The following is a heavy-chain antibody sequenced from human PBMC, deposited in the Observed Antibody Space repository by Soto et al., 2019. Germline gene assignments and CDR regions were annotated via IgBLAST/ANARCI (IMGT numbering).Heavy chain of an antibody. J-gene: IGHJ3*02. D-gene: IGHD3-3*01. V-gene: IGHV1-46*01. CDR3: ARDDLPNYDFWSGYSLRAFDI. CDR1: GYTFTSYY. CDR2: INPSGGST. Sequence: GASVKVSCKASGYTFTSYYMHWVRQAPGQGLKWMGIINPSGGSTSYAQKFQGRVTMTRDTSTSTVYMELSSLRSEDTAVYYCARDDLPNYDFWSGYSLRAFDIWGQGTMVTVSS.